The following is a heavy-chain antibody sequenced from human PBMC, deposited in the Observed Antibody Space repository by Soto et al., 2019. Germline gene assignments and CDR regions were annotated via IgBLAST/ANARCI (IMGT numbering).Heavy chain of an antibody. J-gene: IGHJ6*02. CDR3: ARAVRSGSYPYYYYGMDV. CDR2: INSDGTST. V-gene: IGHV3-74*01. Sequence: EVQVVESGGGLVQPGGSLRLSCAASGFTFSNYWIHWVRQAPGKGLVWVSRINSDGTSTSYADSVKGRFTISRDNAKNTLYRQMNSLRGEDTAVYYCARAVRSGSYPYYYYGMDVWGQGTTVTVSS. D-gene: IGHD3-10*01. CDR1: GFTFSNYW.